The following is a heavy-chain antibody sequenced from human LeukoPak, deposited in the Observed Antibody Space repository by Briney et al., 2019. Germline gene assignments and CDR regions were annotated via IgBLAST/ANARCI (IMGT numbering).Heavy chain of an antibody. CDR3: ATSSGTYFLY. Sequence: ASVKVSCKVSGYTLTQLVIHWVRQAPGKGLEWMGGFDPEDGETIYAQKFQDRVTMTEDTSTDTAYMELSSLRSEDTAFYYYATSSGTYFLYWGQGTLVTVS. J-gene: IGHJ4*02. CDR2: FDPEDGET. D-gene: IGHD1-26*01. V-gene: IGHV1-24*01. CDR1: GYTLTQLV.